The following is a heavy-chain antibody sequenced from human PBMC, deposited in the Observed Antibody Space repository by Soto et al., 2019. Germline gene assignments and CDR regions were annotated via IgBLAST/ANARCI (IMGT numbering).Heavy chain of an antibody. Sequence: QVQLQESGPGLVTPSGTLSLTCAVSGGSFSGRNWWSWVRQPPGKGLEGIGETFPTGTTYYNPSLKSRVTISIDQSKNQLSLKLNSVTAADTAVYYCAAQTISYSWDVWGQGTTVTVSS. CDR3: AAQTISYSWDV. D-gene: IGHD4-4*01. CDR2: TFPTGTT. V-gene: IGHV4-4*02. J-gene: IGHJ6*02. CDR1: GGSFSGRNW.